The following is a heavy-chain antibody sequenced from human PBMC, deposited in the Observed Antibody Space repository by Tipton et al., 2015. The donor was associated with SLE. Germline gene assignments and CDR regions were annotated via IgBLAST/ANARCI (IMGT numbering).Heavy chain of an antibody. CDR2: IYYSGST. D-gene: IGHD6-13*01. CDR3: ARGSSSWDFDY. CDR1: GGSISSYY. V-gene: IGHV4-59*01. J-gene: IGHJ4*02. Sequence: LRLSCTVSGGSISSYYWSWIRQPPGKGLEWIGYIYYSGSTNYNPSLKSRATVSVDTSKNQFSLKLSSVTAADTAVYYCARGSSSWDFDYWGQGTLVTVSS.